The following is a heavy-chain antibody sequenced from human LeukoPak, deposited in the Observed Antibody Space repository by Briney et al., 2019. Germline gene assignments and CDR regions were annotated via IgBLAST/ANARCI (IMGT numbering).Heavy chain of an antibody. CDR1: GFTFSSYW. Sequence: GGSLRLSCAASGFTFSSYWMSWVRQAPGKGLEWVANIKQDGSEKYYVDSVKGRFTISRDNAKNSLYLQMNSLRAEDTAVYYCASIQLWFRYYFDYWGQGTLVTVS. V-gene: IGHV3-7*03. CDR2: IKQDGSEK. J-gene: IGHJ4*02. D-gene: IGHD5-18*01. CDR3: ASIQLWFRYYFDY.